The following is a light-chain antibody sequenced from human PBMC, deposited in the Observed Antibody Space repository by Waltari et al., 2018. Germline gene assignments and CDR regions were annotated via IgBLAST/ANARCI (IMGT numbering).Light chain of an antibody. V-gene: IGKV3-20*01. Sequence: EIVLTQSPGPLSLSPGERAPLSCRASQSVTSISLTWYQQKLGQAPRLLIYGTSSRATGIPDRFSGSVSWTDFTLTISRLEPEDFAVYYCQQYDGEVVTFGGGTKVEI. CDR2: GTS. J-gene: IGKJ4*01. CDR1: QSVTSIS. CDR3: QQYDGEVVT.